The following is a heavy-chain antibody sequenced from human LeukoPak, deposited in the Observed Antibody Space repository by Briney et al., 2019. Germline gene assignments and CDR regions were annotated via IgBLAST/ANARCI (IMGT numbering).Heavy chain of an antibody. D-gene: IGHD5-18*01. J-gene: IGHJ3*02. V-gene: IGHV4-38-2*02. Sequence: SETLSLTCTVSGYSISSGYYWGWIRQPPGKGLEWIGSIYYSGSTYYNPSLKSRVTISVDTSKNQFSLKLSSVTAADTAVYYCARGWGTWIQLWFNAFDIWGQGTMVTVSS. CDR3: ARGWGTWIQLWFNAFDI. CDR2: IYYSGST. CDR1: GYSISSGYY.